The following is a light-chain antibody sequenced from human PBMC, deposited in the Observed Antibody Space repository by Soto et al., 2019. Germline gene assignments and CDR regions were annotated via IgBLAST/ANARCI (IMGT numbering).Light chain of an antibody. CDR2: DAS. V-gene: IGKV3D-20*02. CDR1: QTVSSNY. Sequence: EIILTQSPDTLSLSPGERATLSCRASQTVSSNYLAWCQQRPGQAPRLLIYDASTRATGIPARFSGSGSGTDFTLTISSLEPEDFAVYYCQQRSNWPPVITFGGGTKVDIK. CDR3: QQRSNWPPVIT. J-gene: IGKJ4*01.